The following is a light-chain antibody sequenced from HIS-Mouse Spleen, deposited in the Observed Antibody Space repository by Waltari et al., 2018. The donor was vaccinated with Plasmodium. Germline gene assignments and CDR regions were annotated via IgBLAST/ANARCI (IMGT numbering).Light chain of an antibody. CDR1: QSISSY. Sequence: DIQMTQSPSSLSASVGDRVTITCRASQSISSYLNWYQQKPGKAPKLLIYAASSLQSGVPSRFSGRGSGTDFTLTISSLQPEDFATYNCQQSYSTWTFGQGTKVEIK. J-gene: IGKJ1*01. CDR3: QQSYSTWT. V-gene: IGKV1-39*01. CDR2: AAS.